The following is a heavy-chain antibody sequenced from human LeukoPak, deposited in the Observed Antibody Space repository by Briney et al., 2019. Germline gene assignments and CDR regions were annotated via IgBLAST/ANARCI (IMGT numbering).Heavy chain of an antibody. D-gene: IGHD1-14*01. J-gene: IGHJ5*02. V-gene: IGHV1-69*05. Sequence: GASLKLSCAASGFTFTFSSNSCSCVRPAPGHGLEWMRGHIPIFRTAKYAHQFQSRVTITTDESTNTAYMELISLKSEDTVVYYCATDRRTQSNNWFDLWGQETRV. CDR1: GFTFTFSSNS. CDR3: ATDRRTQSNNWFDL. CDR2: HIPIFRTA.